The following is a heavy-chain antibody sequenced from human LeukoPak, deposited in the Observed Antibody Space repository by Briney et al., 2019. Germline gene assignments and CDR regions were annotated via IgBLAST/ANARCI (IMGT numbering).Heavy chain of an antibody. CDR3: ARGTFDSSGYYLFDY. D-gene: IGHD3-22*01. CDR2: IYNSGNT. CDR1: GGSISTNY. J-gene: IGHJ4*02. Sequence: SETLSLTCTVSGGSISTNYWSWIRQPAEKGLEWIGRIYNSGNTNYSPSLESRVTMSADTSKNQFSLKLSSVTAADTAVYYCARGTFDSSGYYLFDYWGQGTLVTVSS. V-gene: IGHV4-4*07.